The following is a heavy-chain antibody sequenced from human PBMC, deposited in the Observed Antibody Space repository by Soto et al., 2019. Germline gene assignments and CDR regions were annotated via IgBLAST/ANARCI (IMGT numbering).Heavy chain of an antibody. V-gene: IGHV4-34*01. CDR1: GGSFSGYS. J-gene: IGHJ4*02. CDR3: ARALSMVRGVIIGY. D-gene: IGHD3-10*01. Sequence: PSETLPLTCAFYGGSFSGYSWIWIRQPPGKGLEWIGEINHSGSTNYNASLKSRATISEDTSKKQFSLKLSSVTAADTAVYYCARALSMVRGVIIGYWGQGTPVTVSS. CDR2: INHSGST.